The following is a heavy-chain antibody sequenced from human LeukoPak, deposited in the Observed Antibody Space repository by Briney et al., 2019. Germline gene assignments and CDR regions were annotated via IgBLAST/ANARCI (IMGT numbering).Heavy chain of an antibody. CDR1: GFTFSSYS. D-gene: IGHD5-18*01. CDR2: ISSSSSYI. CDR3: ARDVDTAYFDY. V-gene: IGHV3-21*01. Sequence: GGSLRLSCAASGFTFSSYSMNWVCQAPGKGLEWVSSISSSSSYIYYADSVKGRFTISRDNAKNSLYLQMNSLRAEDTAVYYCARDVDTAYFDYWGQGTLVTVSS. J-gene: IGHJ4*02.